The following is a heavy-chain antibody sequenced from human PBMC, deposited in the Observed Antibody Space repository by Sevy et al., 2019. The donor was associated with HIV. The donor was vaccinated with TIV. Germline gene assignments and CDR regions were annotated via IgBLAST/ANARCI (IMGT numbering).Heavy chain of an antibody. CDR3: ARDPNFVIAAETYFDY. D-gene: IGHD6-6*01. CDR1: GYTFPSYA. V-gene: IGHV7-4-1*02. Sequence: ASVKVSCKASGYTFPSYAMNWVRQAPGQGLEWMGWIKTNTGNPTYAQGFTGRFVFSLDTSVSTAYLQISSLKAEDTAVYYCARDPNFVIAAETYFDYWGQGTLVTVSS. J-gene: IGHJ4*02. CDR2: IKTNTGNP.